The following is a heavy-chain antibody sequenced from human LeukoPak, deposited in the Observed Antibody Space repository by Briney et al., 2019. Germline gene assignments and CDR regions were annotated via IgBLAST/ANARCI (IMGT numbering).Heavy chain of an antibody. CDR3: AKGRVMSYYGSGVDI. CDR2: ISSSGGT. D-gene: IGHD3-10*01. V-gene: IGHV3-23*01. CDR1: GFTFSSYA. Sequence: GGSLRLSCAASGFTFSSYAMSWVRQAPGKGLEWVSVISSSGGTYYADSVKGRFTISRDNSKNPLYLQMNSLGAEDTAVYYCAKGRVMSYYGSGVDIWGQGTMATVSS. J-gene: IGHJ3*02.